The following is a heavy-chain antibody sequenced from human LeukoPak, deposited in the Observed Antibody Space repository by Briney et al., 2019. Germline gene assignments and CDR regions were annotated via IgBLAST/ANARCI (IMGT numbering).Heavy chain of an antibody. Sequence: SVKVSCKASGGTFSSYAISWVRQAPGQGLEWMGRIIPILGIANYAQKFQGSVTITADKSTSTAYMELSSLRSEDTAVYYCARDPSITGTTWFDPWGQGTLGTVSS. CDR1: GGTFSSYA. CDR2: IIPILGIA. V-gene: IGHV1-69*04. D-gene: IGHD1-20*01. CDR3: ARDPSITGTTWFDP. J-gene: IGHJ5*02.